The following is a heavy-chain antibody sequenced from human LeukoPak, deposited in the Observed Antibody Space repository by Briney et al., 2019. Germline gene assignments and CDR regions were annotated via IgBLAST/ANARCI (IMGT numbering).Heavy chain of an antibody. J-gene: IGHJ4*02. CDR2: IYHSGST. V-gene: IGHV4-38-2*02. CDR3: ARDIGIVVVTFFDY. D-gene: IGHD2-21*02. CDR1: GYSISSGYY. Sequence: SETLSLTCTVSGYSISSGYYWGWIRQPPGKGLEWIGSIYHSGSTYYNPSLKSRVTISVDTSKNQFSLKLSPVTAADTAVYYCARDIGIVVVTFFDYWGQGTLVTVSS.